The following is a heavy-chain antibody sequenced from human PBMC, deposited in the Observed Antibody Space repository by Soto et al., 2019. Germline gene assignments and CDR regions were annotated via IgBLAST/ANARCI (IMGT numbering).Heavy chain of an antibody. Sequence: QVQLVESGGGVVQPGRSLRLSCAASGFTFSSYGMHWVRQAPGKGLEWVAVISYAGSNKYYADSVKGRFTISRDNSKNTLYLQMNSLRAEETAVYYCAKPKGYCSGGSCYFDYWGQGTLVTVSS. V-gene: IGHV3-30*18. CDR2: ISYAGSNK. CDR3: AKPKGYCSGGSCYFDY. J-gene: IGHJ4*02. CDR1: GFTFSSYG. D-gene: IGHD2-15*01.